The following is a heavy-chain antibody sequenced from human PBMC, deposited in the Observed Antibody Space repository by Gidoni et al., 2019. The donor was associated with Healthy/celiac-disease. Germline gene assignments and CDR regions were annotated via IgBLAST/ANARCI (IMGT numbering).Heavy chain of an antibody. D-gene: IGHD6-13*01. CDR1: GGSFSGYS. CDR3: ARGLLREWYSSSWAYKPSYYYGMDV. J-gene: IGHJ6*02. V-gene: IGHV4-34*01. Sequence: QVQLQQWGAGLLKPSETLSLTCAAYGGSFSGYSWSWIRQPPGKGLEWIGEITHSGSTNYNPSLKSRVTISVDTSKNQFSLKLSSVTAADTAVYYCARGLLREWYSSSWAYKPSYYYGMDVWGQGTTVTVSS. CDR2: ITHSGST.